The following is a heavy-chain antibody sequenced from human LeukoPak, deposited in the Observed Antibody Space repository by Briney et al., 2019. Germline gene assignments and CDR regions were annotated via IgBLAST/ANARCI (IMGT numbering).Heavy chain of an antibody. V-gene: IGHV3-23*01. CDR1: GFTFSSYS. CDR3: ATRGTYIS. CDR2: FSGNGGAT. D-gene: IGHD1-26*01. Sequence: GGSLRLSCAASGFTFSSYSMNWVRQAPGKGPEWVSSFSGNGGATYYADSVKGRFTISRDNSKDTLYLQMNSLRVEDTAVYYCATRGTYISWGPGTLVTVSS. J-gene: IGHJ5*02.